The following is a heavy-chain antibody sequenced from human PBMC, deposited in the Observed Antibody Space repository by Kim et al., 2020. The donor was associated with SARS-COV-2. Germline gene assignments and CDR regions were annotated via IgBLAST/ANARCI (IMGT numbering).Heavy chain of an antibody. J-gene: IGHJ6*02. CDR1: GFTFSDYY. Sequence: GGSLRLSCAASGFTFSDYYMSWIRQAPGKGLEWVSYISSSSSYTNYADSVKGRFTISRDNAKNSLYLQMNSLRAEDTAVYYCARGNSSSWYKNHYYYGMDVWGQGTTVTVSS. D-gene: IGHD6-13*01. CDR3: ARGNSSSWYKNHYYYGMDV. V-gene: IGHV3-11*06. CDR2: ISSSSSYT.